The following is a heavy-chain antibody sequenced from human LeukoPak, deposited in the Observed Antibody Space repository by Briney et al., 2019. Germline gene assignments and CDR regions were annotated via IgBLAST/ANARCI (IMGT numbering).Heavy chain of an antibody. CDR3: AREDMVDSYYYDSSGLDY. D-gene: IGHD3-22*01. CDR2: INHSGST. Sequence: SETLSLTCAVYGGSFSGYYWSWIRQPPGKGLEWIGEINHSGSTNYNPSLKSRVTISVDTSKNQFSLKLSSVTAADTAVYYCAREDMVDSYYYDSSGLDYWGQGTLVTVSS. CDR1: GGSFSGYY. V-gene: IGHV4-34*01. J-gene: IGHJ4*02.